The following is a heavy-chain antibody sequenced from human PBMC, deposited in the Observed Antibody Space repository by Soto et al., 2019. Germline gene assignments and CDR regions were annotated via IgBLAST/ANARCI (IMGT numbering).Heavy chain of an antibody. V-gene: IGHV1-69*02. CDR2: IIPILGIA. Sequence: QVQLVQSGAEVKKPGSSVKVSCKASGGTFSSYTISWVRQAPGQGLEWMGRIIPILGIANYAQKFQGRGTITADKSTSTADMELSSLRSEDTAVYYCARSRNGGPAPYWGQGTLVTVSS. J-gene: IGHJ4*02. CDR3: ARSRNGGPAPY. D-gene: IGHD2-15*01. CDR1: GGTFSSYT.